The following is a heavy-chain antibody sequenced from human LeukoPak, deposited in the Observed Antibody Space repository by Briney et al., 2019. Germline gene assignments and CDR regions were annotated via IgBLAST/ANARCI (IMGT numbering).Heavy chain of an antibody. CDR3: AKDGLYCTGGSCYNLLNS. Sequence: GGSLRLSCAASGFFFSNSGMHWVRQAPGKRLEWVAILPYDGNNEYYADSVKGRFTASRDNSGNTLYLQMNSLRSEDTAVYYCAKDGLYCTGGSCYNLLNSWGQGTLVIVSS. D-gene: IGHD2-15*01. V-gene: IGHV3-30*18. CDR1: GFFFSNSG. CDR2: LPYDGNNE. J-gene: IGHJ4*02.